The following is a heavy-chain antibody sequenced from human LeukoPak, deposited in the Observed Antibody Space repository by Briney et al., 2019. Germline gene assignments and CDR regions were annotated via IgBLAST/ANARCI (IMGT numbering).Heavy chain of an antibody. J-gene: IGHJ6*03. D-gene: IGHD2-2*01. CDR1: GFTFSSYW. CDR2: IKEDGSEK. CDR3: ARDWMGYCSSNSCYLYYMDV. Sequence: GGSLRLSCAASGFTFSSYWMRWVRQAPGKGLEWVANIKEDGSEKDYVDSVRGRFTISRDNARNSLYLQMNSLRAEDTAVYYCARDWMGYCSSNSCYLYYMDVWGKGTTVTVSS. V-gene: IGHV3-7*01.